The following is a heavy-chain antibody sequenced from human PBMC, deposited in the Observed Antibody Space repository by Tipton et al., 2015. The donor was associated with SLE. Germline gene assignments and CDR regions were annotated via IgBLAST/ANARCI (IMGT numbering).Heavy chain of an antibody. V-gene: IGHV4-61*09. CDR3: ARDETSRWYFS. CDR1: GASISSGSFH. CDR2: IYTTGAT. J-gene: IGHJ5*02. Sequence: TLSLTCTVSGASISSGSFHWSWIRQPAGKELEWIGHIYTTGATWYNPSLTGRVTISTDTSKNQFYLELNSVTAADTAVYYCARDETSRWYFSWGRGTLVTVSS. D-gene: IGHD6-13*01.